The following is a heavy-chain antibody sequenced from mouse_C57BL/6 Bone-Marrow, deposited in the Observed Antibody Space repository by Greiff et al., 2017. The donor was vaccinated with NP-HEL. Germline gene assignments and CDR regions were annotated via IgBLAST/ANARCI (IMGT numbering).Heavy chain of an antibody. CDR2: IRLKSDNYAT. Sequence: EVKLMESGGGLVQPGGSMKLSCVASGFTFSNYWMNWVRQSPEKGLEWVAQIRLKSDNYATHYAESVKGRFTISRDDSKSSVYLQMNNLRAEDTGIYYCTDGSSPWFAYWGQGTLVTVSA. D-gene: IGHD1-1*01. J-gene: IGHJ3*01. V-gene: IGHV6-3*01. CDR1: GFTFSNYW. CDR3: TDGSSPWFAY.